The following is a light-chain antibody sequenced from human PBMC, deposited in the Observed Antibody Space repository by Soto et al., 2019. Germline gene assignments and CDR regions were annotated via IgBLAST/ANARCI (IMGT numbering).Light chain of an antibody. Sequence: EILMTQSPATLSVSPGERATVSCRASQSVSSNLAWYQQKPGQAPRLLIYGASTRATGIPARFSGSGSGTEFTLTIYRLEPEDFAVYYCQQYGSSGTFGQGTKVDIK. CDR2: GAS. CDR3: QQYGSSGT. CDR1: QSVSSN. V-gene: IGKV3-15*01. J-gene: IGKJ1*01.